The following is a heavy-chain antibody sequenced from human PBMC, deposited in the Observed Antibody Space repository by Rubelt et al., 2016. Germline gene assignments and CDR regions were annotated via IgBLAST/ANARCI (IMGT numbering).Heavy chain of an antibody. CDR3: ARGRDYGDY. CDR2: IYSGGST. Sequence: EVQLVESGGGLVQPGGSLRLSCAASGFTVSSNYMSWVRQPPGKGLEWVSVIYSGGSTYYADSVKGRFTISRHNSKNTLYLQINSLGAGDTAVYYCARGRDYGDYWGQGTLVTVSS. CDR1: GFTVSSNY. V-gene: IGHV3-53*04. J-gene: IGHJ4*02.